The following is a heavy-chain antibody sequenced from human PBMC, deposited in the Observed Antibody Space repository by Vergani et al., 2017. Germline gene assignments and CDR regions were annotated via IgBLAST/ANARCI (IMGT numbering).Heavy chain of an antibody. V-gene: IGHV3-64*04. CDR1: GFTFSSYA. D-gene: IGHD6-13*01. Sequence: VQLVESGGGLVQPGGSLRLSCSASGFTFSSYAMHWVRQAPGKGLEYVSAISSNGGSTYYADSVKGRFTISRDNSKNTLYLQMNSLRAEDTAVYYCAKGKGSSWYYLDYWGQGTLVTVSS. CDR2: ISSNGGST. CDR3: AKGKGSSWYYLDY. J-gene: IGHJ4*02.